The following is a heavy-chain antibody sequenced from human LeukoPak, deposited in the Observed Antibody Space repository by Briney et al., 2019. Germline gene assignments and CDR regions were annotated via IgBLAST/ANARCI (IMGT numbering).Heavy chain of an antibody. V-gene: IGHV3-74*01. CDR2: INSDGSST. Sequence: PGGSLRLSCAASGFTFSSYWMHWVRQAPGKGLVWVSRINSDGSSTSYADSVKGRFTISRDNSKNTVYLQMNSLRLEDTAVYYCARERAYFDFWSGPAYWGQGTLVTVSS. D-gene: IGHD3-3*01. J-gene: IGHJ4*02. CDR1: GFTFSSYW. CDR3: ARERAYFDFWSGPAY.